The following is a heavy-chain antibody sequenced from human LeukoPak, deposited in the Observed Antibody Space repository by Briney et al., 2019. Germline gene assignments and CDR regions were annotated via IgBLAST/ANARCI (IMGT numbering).Heavy chain of an antibody. CDR1: GYTFTSYY. Sequence: ASVKVSCRASGYTFTSYYMHWVRQAPGQGLEWMGIINPSGGSTRYAQKLQGRVTMTRDTSTSTVYMELSSVRSEDTAVYYCASGQLWFGELDYWGQGTLVTVSS. CDR2: INPSGGST. J-gene: IGHJ4*02. CDR3: ASGQLWFGELDY. V-gene: IGHV1-46*04. D-gene: IGHD3-10*01.